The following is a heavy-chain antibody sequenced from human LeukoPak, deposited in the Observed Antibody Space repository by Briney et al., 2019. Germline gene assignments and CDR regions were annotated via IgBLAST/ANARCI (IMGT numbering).Heavy chain of an antibody. V-gene: IGHV1-3*04. D-gene: IGHD2-2*01. Sequence: ASVKVSCKTSGYTFTNHAIHWVRQAPGQRLEWMGWINTGTDNTKYSQKFQGRLTITRDTSATTAYMELSSLRSEDTAVYYCARGPLLVYCSSTSCYGYYYGMDVWGQGTTVTVSS. CDR1: GYTFTNHA. J-gene: IGHJ6*02. CDR2: INTGTDNT. CDR3: ARGPLLVYCSSTSCYGYYYGMDV.